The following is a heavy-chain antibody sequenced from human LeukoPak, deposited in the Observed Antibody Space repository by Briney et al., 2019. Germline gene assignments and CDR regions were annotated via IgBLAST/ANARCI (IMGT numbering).Heavy chain of an antibody. Sequence: ASVKVSCKASGYTFTGYHIHWVRQAPGQGLEWMGWINPDSGGTNFPQNLQGRVTMTRDTSISTAYMEISWLRSDDTAVYYCARDLTGDPAAYFDFWGQGTLVTVSS. CDR3: ARDLTGDPAAYFDF. D-gene: IGHD3-9*01. CDR2: INPDSGGT. V-gene: IGHV1-2*02. CDR1: GYTFTGYH. J-gene: IGHJ4*02.